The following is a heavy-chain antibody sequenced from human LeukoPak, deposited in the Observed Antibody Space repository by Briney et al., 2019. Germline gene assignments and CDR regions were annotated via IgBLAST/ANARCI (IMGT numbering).Heavy chain of an antibody. CDR1: GGSISSYY. J-gene: IGHJ6*02. D-gene: IGHD5-12*01. V-gene: IGHV4-59*01. CDR2: IYDSGST. Sequence: PSETLSLTCTVSGGSISSYYWSWIRQPPGKGLEWSWYIYDSGSTNYNPSLKSRVTISVDTSKNQFSLTLSSVTAADTAVYYCARGGSGYDSFYYYGMDVWGQGTTVTVSS. CDR3: ARGGSGYDSFYYYGMDV.